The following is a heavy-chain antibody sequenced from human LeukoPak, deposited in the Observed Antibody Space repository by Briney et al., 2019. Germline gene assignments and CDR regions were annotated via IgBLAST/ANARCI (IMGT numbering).Heavy chain of an antibody. CDR1: GGTFSSYA. CDR2: IIPIFGTA. CDR3: ARLLPGYTGSPPY. D-gene: IGHD5-12*01. J-gene: IGHJ4*02. V-gene: IGHV1-69*01. Sequence: GSSVKVSCKASGGTFSSYAISWVRQAPGQGLEWMGGIIPIFGTANYAQKFQGRVTITADESTSTAYMELSSLRSEDTAVYYCARLLPGYTGSPPYWSQGTLVTVSS.